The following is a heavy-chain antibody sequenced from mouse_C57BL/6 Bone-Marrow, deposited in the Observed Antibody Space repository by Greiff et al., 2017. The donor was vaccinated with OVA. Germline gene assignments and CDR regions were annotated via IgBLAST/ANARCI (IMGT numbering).Heavy chain of an antibody. CDR3: ASSYDGWTWFAY. D-gene: IGHD2-3*01. CDR1: GYTFTNYW. Sequence: VQLQQSGAELVRPGTSVKMSCKASGYTFTNYWIGWAKQRPGHGLEWIGDIYPGGGYTTYNEKFKGKATLTADKSSSTAYMQFSSLTSEDSAIYYGASSYDGWTWFAYWGQGTLVTVSA. J-gene: IGHJ3*01. V-gene: IGHV1-63*01. CDR2: IYPGGGYT.